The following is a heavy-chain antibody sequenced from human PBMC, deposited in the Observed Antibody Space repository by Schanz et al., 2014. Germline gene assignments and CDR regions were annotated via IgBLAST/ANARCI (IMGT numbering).Heavy chain of an antibody. V-gene: IGHV3-33*08. CDR1: GFSFTTYA. Sequence: QVQLVESGGGVVQPGRSLRLSCASSGFSFTTYAMNWVRQAPGKGLEWVAVIWYDGSNKYYADSVKGRFTISRDNSKNTLFLQMNSLRAEDTAVYYCARDHTTESYYSAGPPIDYWGQGTLLTVSS. CDR3: ARDHTTESYYSAGPPIDY. CDR2: IWYDGSNK. J-gene: IGHJ4*02. D-gene: IGHD1-26*01.